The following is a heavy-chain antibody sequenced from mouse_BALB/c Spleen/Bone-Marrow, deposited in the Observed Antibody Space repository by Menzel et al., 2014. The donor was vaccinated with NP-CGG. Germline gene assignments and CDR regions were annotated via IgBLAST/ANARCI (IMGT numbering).Heavy chain of an antibody. D-gene: IGHD2-12*01. CDR1: GFTFTDYY. CDR3: ARDINYDSYYWYFDV. J-gene: IGHJ1*01. V-gene: IGHV7-3*02. CDR2: IRNKAKGYTT. Sequence: EVKLMESGGGLVQPGGSLRLSCATSGFTFTDYYMSWVRQPPGQALKWLGFIRNKAKGYTTEYSASVKGRFTISRDNSLSIVYLQMNTLRAEDSATYYCARDINYDSYYWYFDVWGAGTTVTVSS.